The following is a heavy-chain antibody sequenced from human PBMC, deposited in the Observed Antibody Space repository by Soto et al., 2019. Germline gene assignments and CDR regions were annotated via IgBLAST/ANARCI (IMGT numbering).Heavy chain of an antibody. V-gene: IGHV3-21*01. CDR3: ARIIIIGSTRGSYFDY. CDR2: ISSSSSYI. CDR1: GCTFSSYT. D-gene: IGHD1-20*01. J-gene: IGHJ4*02. Sequence: EVQLVESGGGLVKPGGSLRLSCAASGCTFSSYTMNWVRQAPGKGLEGVSSISSSSSYIYYADSVKGRFTISRDNAKNSLYLKMNGLRAEYTAVYYCARIIIIGSTRGSYFDYWGQGTLVTVSS.